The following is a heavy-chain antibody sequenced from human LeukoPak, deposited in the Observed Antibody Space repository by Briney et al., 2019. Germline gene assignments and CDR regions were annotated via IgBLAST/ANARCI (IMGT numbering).Heavy chain of an antibody. Sequence: SETLSLTCTVYGGSLSGFYWSWIRQPPGKGLEWIGEINHSGSTNYNPSLKSRVTMSMDTSKKQLSLRVTSVTAADTAVYYCARASSYDSVTRYDPAWFGPWGQGTLVTVSS. CDR1: GGSLSGFY. CDR3: ARASSYDSVTRYDPAWFGP. V-gene: IGHV4-34*01. D-gene: IGHD3-22*01. CDR2: INHSGST. J-gene: IGHJ5*02.